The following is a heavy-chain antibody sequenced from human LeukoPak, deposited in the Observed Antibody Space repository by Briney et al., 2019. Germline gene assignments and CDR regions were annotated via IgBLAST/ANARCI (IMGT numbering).Heavy chain of an antibody. J-gene: IGHJ4*02. CDR2: ISAYSGDT. V-gene: IGHV1-18*01. CDR1: GYTFATYG. CDR3: ARVPLYSYDSSGHCDY. Sequence: GASLKVSCKASGYTFATYGITWVRQAPGQGLEWMGWISAYSGDTNYAQKLQGRITMTTDTSTSTAYMELRSLVSDDTAVYYCARVPLYSYDSSGHCDYWGQGTLVTVSS. D-gene: IGHD3-22*01.